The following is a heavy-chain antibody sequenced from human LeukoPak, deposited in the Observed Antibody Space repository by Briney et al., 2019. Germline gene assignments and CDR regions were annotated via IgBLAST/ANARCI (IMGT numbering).Heavy chain of an antibody. J-gene: IGHJ4*02. CDR1: GYTFTGYY. Sequence: ASVKVSCKASGYTFTGYYVHWVRQAPGQGLEWMGWISPDSGGTNYAQKFQGRVTMTRNTSISTAYMELSSLRSEDTAVYYCARGHYDSSGYHFDYWGQGTLVTVSS. V-gene: IGHV1-2*02. CDR2: ISPDSGGT. CDR3: ARGHYDSSGYHFDY. D-gene: IGHD3-22*01.